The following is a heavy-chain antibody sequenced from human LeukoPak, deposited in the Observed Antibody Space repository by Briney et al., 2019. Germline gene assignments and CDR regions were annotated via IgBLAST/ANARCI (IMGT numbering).Heavy chain of an antibody. Sequence: SETLSLTCTVSGGSISSYYWSWIRQPPGKGLEWIGYIYYSGSTNYNPSLKSRVTISVDTSKNQFSLKLSSVTAADTAVYYCAREAGYYDSSGYYMASAFDIWGQGTMVTVSS. CDR3: AREAGYYDSSGYYMASAFDI. J-gene: IGHJ3*02. V-gene: IGHV4-59*01. D-gene: IGHD3-22*01. CDR2: IYYSGST. CDR1: GGSISSYY.